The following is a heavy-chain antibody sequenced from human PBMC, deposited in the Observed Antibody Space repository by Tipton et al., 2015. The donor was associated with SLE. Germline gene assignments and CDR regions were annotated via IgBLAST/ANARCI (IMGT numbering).Heavy chain of an antibody. Sequence: TLSLTCTVPGGSISSGTYYWSWIRQPAGKGLEWIGRIFTSGSTNCNPSLKSRVTISIDTSKNQFSLKLSSVTAADTAVYYCARSRWGVLFDFWGQGTLVTVSS. CDR3: ARSRWGVLFDF. J-gene: IGHJ4*02. CDR1: GGSISSGTYY. V-gene: IGHV4-61*02. D-gene: IGHD3-10*01. CDR2: IFTSGST.